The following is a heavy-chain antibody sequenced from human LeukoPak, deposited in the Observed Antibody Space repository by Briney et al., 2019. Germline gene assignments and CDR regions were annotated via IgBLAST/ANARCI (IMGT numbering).Heavy chain of an antibody. J-gene: IGHJ5*02. V-gene: IGHV1-2*02. CDR3: ARDPYDFWSGYPHNSFDH. Sequence: ASVKVSCKASGYTFTGYYMHWVRQAPGQGLEWMGWINPNSGGTNYAQKFQGRVTMTRDTSISTAYMELSRLRSDDTAGYYCARDPYDFWSGYPHNSFDHWGQGTLVTVSS. D-gene: IGHD3-3*01. CDR2: INPNSGGT. CDR1: GYTFTGYY.